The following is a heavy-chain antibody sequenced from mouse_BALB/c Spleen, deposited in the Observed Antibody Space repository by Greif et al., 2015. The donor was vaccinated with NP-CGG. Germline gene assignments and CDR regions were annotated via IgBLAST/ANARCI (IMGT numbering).Heavy chain of an antibody. CDR3: ARWGKGY. J-gene: IGHJ2*01. V-gene: IGHV5-12-1*01. Sequence: DVKLVESGGGLVKPGGSLKLSCAASGFAFSSYDMSWVRQTPEKRLEWVAYISSGGGSTYYPDTVKGRFTISRDNAKNTLYLQMSSLKSEDTAMYYCARWGKGYWGQGTTLTVSS. D-gene: IGHD2-1*01. CDR2: ISSGGGST. CDR1: GFAFSSYD.